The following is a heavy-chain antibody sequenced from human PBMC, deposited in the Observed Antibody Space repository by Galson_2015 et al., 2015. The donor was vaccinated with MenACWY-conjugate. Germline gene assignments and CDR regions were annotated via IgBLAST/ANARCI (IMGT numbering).Heavy chain of an antibody. V-gene: IGHV3-74*03. CDR2: IAGDATNT. J-gene: IGHJ5*02. CDR1: GFTIGRYW. CDR3: ARGGGGGTPFDP. D-gene: IGHD1-26*01. Sequence: SLRLGCAASGFTIGRYWLHWVRHVPGKGPVWLSCIAGDATNTELAASVRGRFALYRDNARNTVCLQMNSLTAEDTAVYYCARGGGGGTPFDPWGQGTQVTVSS.